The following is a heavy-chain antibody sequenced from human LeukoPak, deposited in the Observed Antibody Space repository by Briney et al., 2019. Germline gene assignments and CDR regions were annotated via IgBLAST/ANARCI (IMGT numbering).Heavy chain of an antibody. CDR2: ISTSGAAT. V-gene: IGHV3-23*01. D-gene: IGHD3-10*01. CDR1: GFSFSSCS. CDR3: AKKGYAGQGTYSYYFDY. J-gene: IGHJ4*02. Sequence: GGSLRLSCAASGFSFSSCSMNWVRQAPGKGLEWVSTISTSGAATYYADSVKGRFTISRDNSKNTLYLQMNSLRADDTAVYYCAKKGYAGQGTYSYYFDYWGQGTLVTVSS.